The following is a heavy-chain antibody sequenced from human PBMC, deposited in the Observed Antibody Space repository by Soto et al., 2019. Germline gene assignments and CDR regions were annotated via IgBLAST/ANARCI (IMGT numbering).Heavy chain of an antibody. CDR3: AVWTTVPTNSYSYRDV. V-gene: IGHV3-74*01. CDR1: GFTFSSYW. Sequence: QPGGSLRLSCAASGFTFSSYWMHWVRQAPGKGLVWVPRINSDGSSTSYADSVKGRFTISRDNAKNTLYLQMNSLRAEDTAVYYCAVWTTVPTNSYSYRDVGGKGTTVTVPS. J-gene: IGHJ6*03. D-gene: IGHD4-17*01. CDR2: INSDGSST.